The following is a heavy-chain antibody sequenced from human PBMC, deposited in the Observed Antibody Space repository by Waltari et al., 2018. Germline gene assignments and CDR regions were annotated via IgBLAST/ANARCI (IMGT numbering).Heavy chain of an antibody. J-gene: IGHJ5*02. CDR2: IYYSGST. CDR1: GGSISRHSYY. Sequence: QLQLQESGPGLVKPSETLSLTCTVLGGSISRHSYYWGWIRKSPGKGLEWIGSIYYSGSTHYNPTLESRVTISGDMSKNQFALNLISVTAAVTAVYYCARHWKRSGYRFDPWGQGTLVTVSS. D-gene: IGHD5-12*01. V-gene: IGHV4-39*01. CDR3: ARHWKRSGYRFDP.